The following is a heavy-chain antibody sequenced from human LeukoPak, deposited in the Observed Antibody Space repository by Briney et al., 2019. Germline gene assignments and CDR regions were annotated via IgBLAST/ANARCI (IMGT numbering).Heavy chain of an antibody. Sequence: GGSLRLSCAASGFTFDDYAMHWVRQAPGKGLEWVSGISWNSGSIGYADSVKGRFTISRDNAKNSLYLQMNSLRAEDTALYYCAKDGSSSRYNWFDPWGQGTLVTVSS. J-gene: IGHJ5*02. CDR3: AKDGSSSRYNWFDP. V-gene: IGHV3-9*01. D-gene: IGHD6-13*01. CDR2: ISWNSGSI. CDR1: GFTFDDYA.